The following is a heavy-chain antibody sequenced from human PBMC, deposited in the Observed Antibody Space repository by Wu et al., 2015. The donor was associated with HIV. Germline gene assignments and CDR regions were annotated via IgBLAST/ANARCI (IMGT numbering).Heavy chain of an antibody. CDR2: IYYSGST. Sequence: QVQLQESGPGLVKPSETLSLTCTVSGGSISSHYWSWIRQPPGKGLEWIGYIYYSGSTNYNPSLKSRVTISVDTSKNQFSLKLSSVTAADTAVYYCARGRQGMATVNYYYYMDVWGKGTTVTVSS. J-gene: IGHJ6*03. CDR1: GGSISSHY. V-gene: IGHV4-59*11. D-gene: IGHD5-24*01. CDR3: ARGRQGMATVNYYYYMDV.